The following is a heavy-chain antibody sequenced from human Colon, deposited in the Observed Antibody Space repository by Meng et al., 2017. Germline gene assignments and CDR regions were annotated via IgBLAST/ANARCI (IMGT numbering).Heavy chain of an antibody. D-gene: IGHD1/OR15-1a*01. Sequence: SETLSLTCTVAGGSMKNYDWSWIRQPPGKGPEWIGYIHSGGTTKYNPSLESRVSISIDTSNKQLSLRLNSVSAADTAVYYCGRRLEHSGGGSFDLWGQGTMVTVSS. J-gene: IGHJ4*02. V-gene: IGHV4-59*01. CDR2: IHSGGTT. CDR1: GGSMKNYD. CDR3: GRRLEHSGGGSFDL.